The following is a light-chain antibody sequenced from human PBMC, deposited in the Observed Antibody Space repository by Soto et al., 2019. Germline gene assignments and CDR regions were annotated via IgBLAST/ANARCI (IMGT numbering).Light chain of an antibody. J-gene: IGKJ5*01. CDR1: QSVGTS. V-gene: IGKV3-11*01. Sequence: EIVLTQSPATLRLSPGERATLFCRASQSVGTSLAWYQHKPGQAPRLLVYDASNRATGIPARFSGSGSGTDFTLTISSLEHEDFAVYYCQQRSNWPPAITFGQGTRLDIK. CDR3: QQRSNWPPAIT. CDR2: DAS.